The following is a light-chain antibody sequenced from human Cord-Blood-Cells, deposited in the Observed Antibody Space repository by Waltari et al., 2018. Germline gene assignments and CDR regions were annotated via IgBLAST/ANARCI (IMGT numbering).Light chain of an antibody. Sequence: DIQMTQSPSSLSASVGDRVTITCRASQSISSNLNWYQQKPGKAPKLLIYAASSLQSGVPSRFSSSGSGTAFTLTISSLQPEDFATYYCQQSYSTPYTFGQGTKLEIK. J-gene: IGKJ2*01. CDR2: AAS. CDR3: QQSYSTPYT. CDR1: QSISSN. V-gene: IGKV1-39*01.